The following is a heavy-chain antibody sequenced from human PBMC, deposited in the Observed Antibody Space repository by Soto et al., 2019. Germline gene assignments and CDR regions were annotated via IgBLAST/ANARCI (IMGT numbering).Heavy chain of an antibody. CDR3: ARAYSSGWYWFDP. V-gene: IGHV4-34*01. D-gene: IGHD6-19*01. CDR1: GGSFSGYY. CDR2: IDHSGST. Sequence: SETLSLTCVVHGGSFSGYYWSWIRQPPGKGLEWIGEIDHSGSTNYNPSLRGRVTLSVDTSKNQFSLRLNSVTAADTAVYYCARAYSSGWYWFDPWGQGTLVTVSS. J-gene: IGHJ5*02.